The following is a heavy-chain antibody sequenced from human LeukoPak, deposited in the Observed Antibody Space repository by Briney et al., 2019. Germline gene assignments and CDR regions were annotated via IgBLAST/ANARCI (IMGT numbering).Heavy chain of an antibody. V-gene: IGHV1-46*01. CDR2: INPSSGDT. Sequence: ASVKVSCKASGYSFISNFIHWVRQAPGQGLEWMGTINPSSGDTNYAQKFQGRVTMTRDTSTSTVYMKLSSLKSEDTAVYYCARVHYGDPDDYWGQGTLVTVSS. D-gene: IGHD4-17*01. J-gene: IGHJ4*02. CDR3: ARVHYGDPDDY. CDR1: GYSFISNF.